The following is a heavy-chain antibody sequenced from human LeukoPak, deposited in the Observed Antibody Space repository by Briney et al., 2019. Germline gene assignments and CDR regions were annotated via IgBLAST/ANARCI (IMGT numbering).Heavy chain of an antibody. CDR2: IRYDGSNK. Sequence: QAGGSLRLSCAASGFTFSSYGMHWVRQAPGKGLEWVAFIRYDGSNKYYADSVKGRFTISRDNSKNTLYLQMNSLRAEDTAVYYCANGGDGYNAVPDYWGQGTLVTVSS. V-gene: IGHV3-30*02. CDR1: GFTFSSYG. J-gene: IGHJ4*02. CDR3: ANGGDGYNAVPDY. D-gene: IGHD5-24*01.